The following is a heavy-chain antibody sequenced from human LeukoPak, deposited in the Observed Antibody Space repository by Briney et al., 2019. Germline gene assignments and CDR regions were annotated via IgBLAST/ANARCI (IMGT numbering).Heavy chain of an antibody. CDR1: GYAFASYW. CDR3: VRRDTLFAFDN. V-gene: IGHV5-51*01. J-gene: IGHJ3*02. Sequence: GESLKISCRVSGYAFASYWIGWVRQMPGKGLEWMGIICPGDSDTRYSPSFQGQVTISADKSITTAYLQWSSLKASDTAMYYCVRRDTLFAFDNWGQGTMVTVSS. D-gene: IGHD5-18*01. CDR2: ICPGDSDT.